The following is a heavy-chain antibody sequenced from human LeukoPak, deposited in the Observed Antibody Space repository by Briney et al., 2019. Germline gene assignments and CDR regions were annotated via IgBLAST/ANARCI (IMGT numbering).Heavy chain of an antibody. CDR2: IYPGDSDT. Sequence: GESLKISCKGSGYSFTSYWIGWVRQMPGKGLEWMGIIYPGDSDTRYSPSFQGQVTISADKSISTAYLQWSSLKASDTVMYYCARLAALEYRSRYHFDYWGQGTLVTVSS. CDR1: GYSFTSYW. J-gene: IGHJ4*02. CDR3: ARLAALEYRSRYHFDY. D-gene: IGHD1-1*01. V-gene: IGHV5-51*01.